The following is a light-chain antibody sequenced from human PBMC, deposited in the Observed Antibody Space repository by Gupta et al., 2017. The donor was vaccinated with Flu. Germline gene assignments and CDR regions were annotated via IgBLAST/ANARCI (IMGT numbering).Light chain of an antibody. CDR2: ENN. CDR1: SSNIGNNY. CDR3: DTWDSSRSARV. V-gene: IGLV1-51*02. Sequence: KVTISCSGISSNIGNNYVSWYQQLPGTAPKLLIYENNKRPSGIPDRFSGSKYGTSATLGITGLQTGDEADYYCDTWDSSRSARVFGGGTKLTVL. J-gene: IGLJ3*02.